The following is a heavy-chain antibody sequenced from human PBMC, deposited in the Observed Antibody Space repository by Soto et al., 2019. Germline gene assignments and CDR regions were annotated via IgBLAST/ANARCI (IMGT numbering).Heavy chain of an antibody. Sequence: QVQLVQSGAEVKKPGSSVKVSCKDSGGTFSTYSMFWVRQAPGQGLEWMGRIIPMLGVRNYAQRFQDRVTITADKSTATVNMELSSLRSGDTALYYCTIGSWSGEVFDIWGQGTMVTVSS. J-gene: IGHJ3*02. CDR3: TIGSWSGEVFDI. D-gene: IGHD2-21*01. V-gene: IGHV1-69*02. CDR2: IIPMLGVR. CDR1: GGTFSTYS.